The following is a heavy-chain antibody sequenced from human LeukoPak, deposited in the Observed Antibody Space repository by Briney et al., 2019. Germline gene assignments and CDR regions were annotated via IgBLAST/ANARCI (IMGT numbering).Heavy chain of an antibody. Sequence: GGSLRLSCAASGFTFSSYSMNWVRQAPGKGLEWVSSISSSSSYIYYADSVKGRFTISRDNAKNSLYLQMNSLRAEDTAVYYCAKLYYYDSSPGGIDYWGQGTLVTVSS. CDR1: GFTFSSYS. CDR2: ISSSSSYI. J-gene: IGHJ4*02. CDR3: AKLYYYDSSPGGIDY. D-gene: IGHD3-22*01. V-gene: IGHV3-21*04.